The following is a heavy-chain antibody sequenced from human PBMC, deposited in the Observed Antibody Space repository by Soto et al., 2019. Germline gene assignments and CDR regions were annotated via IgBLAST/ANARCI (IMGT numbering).Heavy chain of an antibody. CDR1: GDTFKYSS. CDR2: ISAQKGDT. D-gene: IGHD3-10*01. V-gene: IGHV1-18*04. Sequence: QVKLVQSGAEVKDPGASVNISCKASGDTFKYSSFTRVRQAPGQGLEWMGWISAQKGDTKYAQDFQGRVTMTTDKSTRTVYMALRSMRSDDTAVYYCARVGWFGELMPFESWGQGTLVRVS. CDR3: ARVGWFGELMPFES. J-gene: IGHJ4*02.